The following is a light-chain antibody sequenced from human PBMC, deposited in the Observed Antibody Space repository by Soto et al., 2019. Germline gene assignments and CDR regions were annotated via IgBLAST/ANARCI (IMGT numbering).Light chain of an antibody. CDR1: GYDIGAYDY. V-gene: IGLV2-8*01. Sequence: QSVLTQPTSVSGSPGQSITIYCTGSGYDIGAYDYVSWYQQHPGKAPRLLIHGVNKRPSGVPDRFSGSKSGNTASLTVSGLQADDEADYYCSSYGGSNVFGTGTKVTVL. J-gene: IGLJ1*01. CDR2: GVN. CDR3: SSYGGSNV.